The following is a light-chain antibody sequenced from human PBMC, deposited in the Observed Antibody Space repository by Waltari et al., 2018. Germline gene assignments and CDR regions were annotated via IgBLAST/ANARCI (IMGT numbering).Light chain of an antibody. Sequence: DIQMTQSPSTLSASVGDRVTITCRASQSISTWLAWYQQKPGKAPKLLIYKASSLQSGVPSRFSGSGSGTEFALTTSSLQPDDFATYYCRQYNSYSYIFGQGTKLEI. CDR1: QSISTW. V-gene: IGKV1-5*03. CDR2: KAS. CDR3: RQYNSYSYI. J-gene: IGKJ2*01.